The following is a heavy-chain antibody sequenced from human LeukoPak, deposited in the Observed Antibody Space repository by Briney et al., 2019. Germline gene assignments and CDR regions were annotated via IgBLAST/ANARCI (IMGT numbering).Heavy chain of an antibody. V-gene: IGHV1-69*13. Sequence: GAPVKVSCKASGGTFSSYAISWVRQAPGQGLEWMGGIIPIFGTANYAQKFQGRVTITADESTSTAYMELSSLRSEDTAVYYCARYVVGATTVGAFDIWGQGTMVTVSS. J-gene: IGHJ3*02. CDR3: ARYVVGATTVGAFDI. CDR1: GGTFSSYA. D-gene: IGHD1-26*01. CDR2: IIPIFGTA.